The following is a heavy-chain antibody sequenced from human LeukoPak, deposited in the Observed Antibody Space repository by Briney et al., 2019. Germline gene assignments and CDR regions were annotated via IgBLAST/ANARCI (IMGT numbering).Heavy chain of an antibody. CDR3: ARGGSGELPENFQH. CDR2: IYYTGNT. J-gene: IGHJ1*01. Sequence: SETLSLTCTVSGDSLGSYYWSWIRQPPGKGLEWIGYIYYTGNTNHNPSLKSRVTISVDTSKNQFSLKLTSVTAADTAVYYCARGGSGELPENFQHWGQGTLVTVSS. V-gene: IGHV4-59*01. CDR1: GDSLGSYY. D-gene: IGHD3-10*01.